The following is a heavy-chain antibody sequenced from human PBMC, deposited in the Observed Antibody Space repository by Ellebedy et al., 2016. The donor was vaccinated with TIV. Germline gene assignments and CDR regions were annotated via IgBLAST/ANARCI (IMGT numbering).Heavy chain of an antibody. V-gene: IGHV3-30*02. J-gene: IGHJ4*02. CDR2: IWYDGSNK. CDR3: AKEDDSSGYVVGYYFDY. D-gene: IGHD3-22*01. Sequence: GESLKISXAASGFTFSSYGMHWVRPAPGKGLEWVAVIWYDGSNKYYADSVKGRFTISRDNSKNTLYLQMNSLRAEDTAVYYCAKEDDSSGYVVGYYFDYWGQGTLVTVSS. CDR1: GFTFSSYG.